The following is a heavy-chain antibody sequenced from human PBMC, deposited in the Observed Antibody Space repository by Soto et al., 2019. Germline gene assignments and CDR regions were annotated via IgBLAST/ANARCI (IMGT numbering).Heavy chain of an antibody. Sequence: SETLSLTCTVSGGSISSSSYYWGWIRQPPGKGLEWIGSIYYSGSTYYNPSLKSRVTISVDTSKNQFSLKLSSVTAADTAVYYCASPYSSSPWGYYYGMDVWGQGTTVTVSS. CDR1: GGSISSSSYY. V-gene: IGHV4-39*01. D-gene: IGHD6-6*01. J-gene: IGHJ6*02. CDR3: ASPYSSSPWGYYYGMDV. CDR2: IYYSGST.